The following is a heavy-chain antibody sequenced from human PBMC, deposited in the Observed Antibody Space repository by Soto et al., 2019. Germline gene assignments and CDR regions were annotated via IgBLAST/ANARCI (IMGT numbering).Heavy chain of an antibody. J-gene: IGHJ3*02. D-gene: IGHD3-16*02. Sequence: QVQLQESGPGLVKPSQTLSLTCTVSGGSISSGGYYWSWIRQHPGKGLEWIGYIYYSGSTYYNPSLKSRVTISVETSKNQFSLKLSSVTAADTAVYYCARERMITFGGVIVNDAFDIWGQGTMVTVSS. CDR1: GGSISSGGYY. CDR2: IYYSGST. V-gene: IGHV4-31*03. CDR3: ARERMITFGGVIVNDAFDI.